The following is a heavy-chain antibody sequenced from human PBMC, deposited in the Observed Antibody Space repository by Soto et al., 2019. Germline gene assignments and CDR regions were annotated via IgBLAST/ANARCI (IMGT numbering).Heavy chain of an antibody. Sequence: QVQLQESGPGLVKPSQTLSLTCTVSGGSISSGGYYWSWIRQHPGKGLEWIGYIYYSGSTYYNPSLKSRVTISVDTAKNHFSLKLSSVTAADTAVYYCARDTAMVSTFDYWGQGTLVTVSS. CDR2: IYYSGST. CDR3: ARDTAMVSTFDY. J-gene: IGHJ4*02. V-gene: IGHV4-31*03. CDR1: GGSISSGGYY. D-gene: IGHD5-18*01.